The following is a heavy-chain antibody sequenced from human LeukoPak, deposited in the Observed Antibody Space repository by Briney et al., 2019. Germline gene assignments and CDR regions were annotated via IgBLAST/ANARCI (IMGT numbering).Heavy chain of an antibody. Sequence: SETLSLTCTVSGYSISSGYYWGWIRQPPGKGLEWTGSIYHSGSTYYNPSLRSRVTISVDTSTNQFSLNLTSVTAADTAMYYCARGGLAPWGQGTLVTVSS. V-gene: IGHV4-38-2*02. J-gene: IGHJ5*02. CDR3: ARGGLAP. CDR1: GYSISSGYY. CDR2: IYHSGST.